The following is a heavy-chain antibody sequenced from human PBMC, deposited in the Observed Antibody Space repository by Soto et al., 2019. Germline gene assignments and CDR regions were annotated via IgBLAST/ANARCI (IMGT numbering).Heavy chain of an antibody. CDR2: INHSGST. Sequence: SETLSLTCAVYGGSFSGYYWSWIRQPPGKGLEWIGEINHSGSTNYNPSLKSRVTISVDTSKNQFSLKLSSVTAADTAVYYCAVGSSGYLGFDYWGQGTLVTVSS. J-gene: IGHJ4*02. CDR1: GGSFSGYY. CDR3: AVGSSGYLGFDY. V-gene: IGHV4-34*01. D-gene: IGHD3-22*01.